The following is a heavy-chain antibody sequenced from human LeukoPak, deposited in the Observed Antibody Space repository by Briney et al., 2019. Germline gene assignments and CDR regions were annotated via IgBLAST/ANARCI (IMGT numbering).Heavy chain of an antibody. CDR2: ISPTGSTT. V-gene: IGHV3-74*01. D-gene: IGHD6-6*01. Sequence: GGSLRLSCTASGFSFSGHWMHWARQLPGKGLVWVSRISPTGSTTSYADSVKGRFTVSRDNAKNALYLQVNNLRAEDTAVYYCARGPNSNWSGLDFWGQGTLLAVSS. J-gene: IGHJ4*02. CDR1: GFSFSGHW. CDR3: ARGPNSNWSGLDF.